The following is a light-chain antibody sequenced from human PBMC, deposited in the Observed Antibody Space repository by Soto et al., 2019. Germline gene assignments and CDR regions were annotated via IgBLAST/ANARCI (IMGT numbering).Light chain of an antibody. CDR1: QRISNF. V-gene: IGKV1-39*01. CDR3: QQSYRLPLT. J-gene: IGKJ4*01. CDR2: AAS. Sequence: DIQMTQSPSSLSAFVGDRVTITCHASQRISNFLHWYHQKPGKAPKLLIYAASYLQSGVPSKFSGSGSGTDFTLSIGSLQPEDFATYYCQQSYRLPLTFGGGTKVEI.